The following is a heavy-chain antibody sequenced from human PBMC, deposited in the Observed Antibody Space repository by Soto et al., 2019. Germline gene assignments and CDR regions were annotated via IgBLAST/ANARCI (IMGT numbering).Heavy chain of an antibody. V-gene: IGHV2-5*02. CDR1: GFSLSTSGVG. CDR3: AHSGGDHLPPSP. D-gene: IGHD2-21*02. J-gene: IGHJ5*02. Sequence: QITLKESGPTLVKPTQTLTLTCTFSGFSLSTSGVGVGWIRQPPGKALEWLALIYWDDDKRYSPSLKSRPTTXKXHSKNQVVLTMSNMDPVDTATYYCAHSGGDHLPPSPWGQGTLVTVSS. CDR2: IYWDDDK.